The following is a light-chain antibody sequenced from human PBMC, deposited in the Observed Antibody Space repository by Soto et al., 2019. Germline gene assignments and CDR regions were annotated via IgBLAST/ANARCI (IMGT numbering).Light chain of an antibody. CDR1: SSDVGAYSY. CDR3: SSYTSSRTYV. J-gene: IGLJ1*01. CDR2: DVS. V-gene: IGLV2-14*01. Sequence: QSALTQPASVSGSPGQSITISCTGTSSDVGAYSYVSWYQQHTGKAPNLIIYDVSDRPSGISNRFSVSKSDTTASPTISGLQAEDEAEYYCSSYTSSRTYVFGTGTKSPS.